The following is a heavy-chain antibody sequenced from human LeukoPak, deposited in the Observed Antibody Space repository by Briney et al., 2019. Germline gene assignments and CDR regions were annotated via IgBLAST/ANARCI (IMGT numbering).Heavy chain of an antibody. V-gene: IGHV3-21*01. CDR2: ISSSSSYI. Sequence: GGSLRLSCAASGFTFSSYSMNWVRQAPGKGLEWVSSISSSSSYIYYADSVKGRFTISRDNAKNSLYLQMNSLRAEDTAVYYCARDRGGIAVAGTGKDYWGQGTLVTVSP. CDR3: ARDRGGIAVAGTGKDY. D-gene: IGHD6-19*01. CDR1: GFTFSSYS. J-gene: IGHJ4*02.